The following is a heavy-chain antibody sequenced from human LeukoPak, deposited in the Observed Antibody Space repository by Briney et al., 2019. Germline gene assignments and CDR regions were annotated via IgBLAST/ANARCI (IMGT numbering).Heavy chain of an antibody. CDR3: ARDRDGYNSHTRGV. CDR1: GFTFSNAW. J-gene: IGHJ4*02. Sequence: PGGSLRLSCAASGFTFSNAWMSWVRQAPGKGLEWVSSISSSSSYIYYADSVKGRFTISRDNAKNSLYLQMNSLRAEDTAVYYCARDRDGYNSHTRGVWGQGTLVTVSS. V-gene: IGHV3-21*01. D-gene: IGHD5-24*01. CDR2: ISSSSSYI.